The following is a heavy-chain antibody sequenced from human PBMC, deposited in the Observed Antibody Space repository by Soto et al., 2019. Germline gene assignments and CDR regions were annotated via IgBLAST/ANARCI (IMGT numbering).Heavy chain of an antibody. V-gene: IGHV3-30-3*01. CDR1: GFTFSSYA. D-gene: IGHD2-2*02. CDR2: ISYDGSNK. J-gene: IGHJ5*02. CDR3: ARDPTVGYCSSTSCYTGLWFDP. Sequence: GGSLRLSCAASGFTFSSYAMHWVRQAPGKGLEWVAVISYDGSNKYYADSVKGRFTISRDNSKNTLYLQMNSLRAEDTAVYYCARDPTVGYCSSTSCYTGLWFDPWGQGTLVTVSS.